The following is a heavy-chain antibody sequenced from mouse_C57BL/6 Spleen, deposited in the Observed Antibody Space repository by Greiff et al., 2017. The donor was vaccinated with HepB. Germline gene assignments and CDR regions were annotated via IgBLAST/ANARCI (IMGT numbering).Heavy chain of an antibody. J-gene: IGHJ1*03. V-gene: IGHV1-9*01. D-gene: IGHD1-1*01. CDR3: ARRDCGSRYFDV. Sequence: VQLQQSGAELMKPGASVKLSCKATGYTFTGYWIEWVKQRPGHGLEWIGEILPGSGGTNYNEKFKGKATFTADTSSNTAYKQLSSLTTEDSAIYCCARRDCGSRYFDVWGTGTTVTVSS. CDR1: GYTFTGYW. CDR2: ILPGSGGT.